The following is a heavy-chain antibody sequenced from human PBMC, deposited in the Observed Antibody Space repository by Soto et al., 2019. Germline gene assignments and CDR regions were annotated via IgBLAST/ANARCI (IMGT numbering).Heavy chain of an antibody. Sequence: EVQVVESGGDLVQPGGSLRLSCTTSGFTIRNYAMSWVRQAPGKALEWVSGISGGSDRTYYAGSVKGRFTIFKDNPKNTLYLQMSSLRVEDTAVYHCEGSWTWGQGTMVTVSS. CDR1: GFTIRNYA. CDR2: ISGGSDRT. J-gene: IGHJ3*01. V-gene: IGHV3-23*04. CDR3: EGSWT.